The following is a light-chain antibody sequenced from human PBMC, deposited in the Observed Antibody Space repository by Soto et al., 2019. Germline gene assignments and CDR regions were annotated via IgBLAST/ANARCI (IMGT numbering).Light chain of an antibody. CDR3: SSYTSSSTRV. CDR2: DVS. V-gene: IGLV2-14*01. J-gene: IGLJ2*01. Sequence: QSVLTQAASVSGSPGQSITITCTGTSSDVGGYNYVSWYQQHPGKAPKLMIYDVSNRPSGVSNRFSGSKSGNTASLTISGLQVEDEADYYCSSYTSSSTRVFGGGTKLTVL. CDR1: SSDVGGYNY.